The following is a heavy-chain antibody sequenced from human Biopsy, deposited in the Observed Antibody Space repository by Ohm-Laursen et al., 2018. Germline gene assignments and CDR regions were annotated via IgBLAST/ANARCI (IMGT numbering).Heavy chain of an antibody. V-gene: IGHV1-46*01. CDR1: GYSFPSYY. Sequence: ESLKISCKASGYSFPSYYMHWVRQAPGQGLEWMGMINPSGSTTSYPQIFQGRVTMTRDTSKSTVYMELSSLRSADTAVYFCARNTGWYGDLYYFDYWGQGTLVTVSS. CDR3: ARNTGWYGDLYYFDY. D-gene: IGHD6-19*01. CDR2: INPSGSTT. J-gene: IGHJ4*02.